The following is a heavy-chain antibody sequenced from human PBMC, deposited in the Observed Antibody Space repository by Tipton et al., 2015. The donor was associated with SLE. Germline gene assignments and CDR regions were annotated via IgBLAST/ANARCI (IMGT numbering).Heavy chain of an antibody. J-gene: IGHJ5*02. CDR3: ARQSYPGLVVYAHNWFDP. CDR1: GGSIISGSNY. V-gene: IGHV4-61*09. Sequence: TLSLTCTVSGGSIISGSNYWNWIRQSAGKGLEWIGHIYFIGSTNYSPSLKSRATISLDTSKNQFSLQLSSVTAADTAVYYCARQSYPGLVVYAHNWFDPWGQGTLVTVSS. CDR2: IYFIGST. D-gene: IGHD2-8*02.